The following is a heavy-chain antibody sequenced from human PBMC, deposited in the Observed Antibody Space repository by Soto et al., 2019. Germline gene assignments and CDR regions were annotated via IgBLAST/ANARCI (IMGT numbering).Heavy chain of an antibody. CDR1: GYSFTSYG. V-gene: IGHV1-18*01. J-gene: IGHJ5*02. CDR3: ARDQCISSSCYSHWFDP. D-gene: IGHD2-2*01. CDR2: ISAYNGNT. Sequence: QVQVLQSGAEVKKPGASVKVSCKASGYSFTSYGISWVRQAPGQGLEWMGWISAYNGNTNYAQKLQGRVTMTTDTSTRTAYMELRNLRSDDTAVYYCARDQCISSSCYSHWFDPWGQGTLVTVSS.